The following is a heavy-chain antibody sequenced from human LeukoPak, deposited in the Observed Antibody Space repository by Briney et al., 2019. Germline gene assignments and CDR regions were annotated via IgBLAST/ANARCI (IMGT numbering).Heavy chain of an antibody. J-gene: IGHJ4*02. CDR2: INPNSGGT. CDR1: GYTFTGYY. Sequence: ASVKVSCKASGYTFTGYYMHWVRQAPGQGLEWMGRINPNSGGTNYAQKFQGRVTMTRDTSISTAYMELSRLRSDDTAVYYCARVTHYYDSSGYYGYWGRGTLVTVSS. V-gene: IGHV1-2*06. CDR3: ARVTHYYDSSGYYGY. D-gene: IGHD3-22*01.